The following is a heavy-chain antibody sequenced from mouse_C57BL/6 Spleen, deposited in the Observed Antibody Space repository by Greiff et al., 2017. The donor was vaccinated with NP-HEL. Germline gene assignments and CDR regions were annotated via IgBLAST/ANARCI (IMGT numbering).Heavy chain of an antibody. CDR2: IYPGNSDT. D-gene: IGHD1-1*01. CDR3: TGYGSSSLFDY. V-gene: IGHV1-5*01. CDR1: GYTFTSYW. J-gene: IGHJ2*01. Sequence: EVKVVESGTVLARPGASVKMSCKTSGYTFTSYWMHWVKQRPGQGLEWIGAIYPGNSDTSYNQKFKGKAKLTAVTSASTAYMELSSLTNEDSAVYYCTGYGSSSLFDYWGQGTTLTVSS.